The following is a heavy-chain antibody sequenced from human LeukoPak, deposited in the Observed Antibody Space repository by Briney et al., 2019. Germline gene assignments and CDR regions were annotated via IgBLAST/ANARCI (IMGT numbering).Heavy chain of an antibody. CDR1: GFAFSSYA. CDR2: ISSNGGST. CDR3: ARERYCSGGSCIRGMDV. V-gene: IGHV3-64*01. D-gene: IGHD2-15*01. Sequence: GGSLRLSCAASGFAFSSYAMHWVRQAPGKGLEYVSAISSNGGSTYYANSVKGRFTISRDNSKNTLYLQMGSLRAEDMAVYYCARERYCSGGSCIRGMDVWGQGTTVTVSS. J-gene: IGHJ6*02.